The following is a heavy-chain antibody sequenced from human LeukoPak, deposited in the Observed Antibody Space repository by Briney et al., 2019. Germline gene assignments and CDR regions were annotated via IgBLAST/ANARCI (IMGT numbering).Heavy chain of an antibody. V-gene: IGHV4-61*02. CDR2: IYTSGST. D-gene: IGHD4-17*01. CDR1: GGSISSGDYY. J-gene: IGHJ4*02. Sequence: PPETLSLTCTVSGGSISSGDYYWSWIRQHPGKGLEWIGRIYTSGSTNYNPSLKSRVTMSVDTSKNQFSLKLSSVTAADTAVYYCARESRYGDYVKYWGQGTLVTVSS. CDR3: ARESRYGDYVKY.